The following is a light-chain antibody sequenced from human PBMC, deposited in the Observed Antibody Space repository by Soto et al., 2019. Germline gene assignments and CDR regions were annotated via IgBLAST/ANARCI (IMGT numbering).Light chain of an antibody. CDR2: GAS. CDR1: QSVSSN. Sequence: EILMTQSPATLSVSPGERATLSCMASQSVSSNLAWYQQKPGQAPRLLIYGASTRATGIPARFSGSGSGTEFTLTISSLQSEDFAVYYCQQYNNWLGTFGQGTKVDIK. CDR3: QQYNNWLGT. V-gene: IGKV3-15*01. J-gene: IGKJ1*01.